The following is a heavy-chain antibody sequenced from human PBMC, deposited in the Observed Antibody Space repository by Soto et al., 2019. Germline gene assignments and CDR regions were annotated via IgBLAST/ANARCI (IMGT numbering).Heavy chain of an antibody. V-gene: IGHV3-33*01. CDR1: GFTFSSYG. D-gene: IGHD2-2*01. CDR2: IWYDGSNK. J-gene: IGHJ3*02. CDR3: ASLSLGYCSSTSCQDAFDI. Sequence: GGSLRLSCAASGFTFSSYGMHWVRQAPGKGLEWVAVIWYDGSNKYYADSVKGRFTISRDNSKNTLYLQMNSLRAEDTAVYYCASLSLGYCSSTSCQDAFDIWGQGTMVTVSS.